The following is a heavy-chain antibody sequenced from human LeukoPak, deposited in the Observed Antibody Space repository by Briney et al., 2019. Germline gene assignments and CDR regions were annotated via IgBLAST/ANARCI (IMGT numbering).Heavy chain of an antibody. CDR2: IWYDGSNK. V-gene: IGHV3-33*01. J-gene: IGHJ4*02. CDR3: ARGTTPRNYYFDY. CDR1: GFTFSSYG. D-gene: IGHD1-1*01. Sequence: GRSLRLSCAASGFTFSSYGMHWVRQAPGKGLELVALIWYDGSNKYYADSVEGRFTISRDISKNTLYLQMNSLRAEDTAVYYCARGTTPRNYYFDYWGQGTLVTVSS.